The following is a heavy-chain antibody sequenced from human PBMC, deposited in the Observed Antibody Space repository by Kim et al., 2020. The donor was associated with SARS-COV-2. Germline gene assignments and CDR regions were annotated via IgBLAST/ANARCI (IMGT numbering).Heavy chain of an antibody. V-gene: IGHV3-20*03. J-gene: IGHJ6*02. Sequence: RFTISRDNAKNSLYLQMNSLRAEDTALYYCARDSGGSSSWVYYYYYGMDVWGQGTTVTVSS. D-gene: IGHD6-13*01. CDR3: ARDSGGSSSWVYYYYYGMDV.